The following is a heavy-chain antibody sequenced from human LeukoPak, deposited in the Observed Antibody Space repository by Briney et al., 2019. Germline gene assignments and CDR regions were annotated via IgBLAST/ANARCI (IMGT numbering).Heavy chain of an antibody. CDR3: ARGITALRFLEWTY. J-gene: IGHJ4*02. CDR1: GYTFTSYY. V-gene: IGHV1-69*13. D-gene: IGHD3-3*01. Sequence: SVKVSCKASGYTFTSYYMHWVRQAPGQGLEWMGGIIPIFGTTTYAQKFQGRVTITADGSTSTAYMELSSLRSEDTAVYYCARGITALRFLEWTYWGQGTLVTVSS. CDR2: IIPIFGTT.